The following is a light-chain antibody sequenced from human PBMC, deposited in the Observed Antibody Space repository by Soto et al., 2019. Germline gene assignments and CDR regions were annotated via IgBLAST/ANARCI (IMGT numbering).Light chain of an antibody. CDR3: QQGYTTPIT. Sequence: DVQMTQSPSSLSASVGDRVTITCRASQSISGYLNWYQQKPGRAPKLLIYTASSLQSGVPSRFSGSGSGTDFTLTISSLQPEDFATYHCQQGYTTPITFAQGTLLEIK. J-gene: IGKJ5*01. CDR2: TAS. V-gene: IGKV1-39*01. CDR1: QSISGY.